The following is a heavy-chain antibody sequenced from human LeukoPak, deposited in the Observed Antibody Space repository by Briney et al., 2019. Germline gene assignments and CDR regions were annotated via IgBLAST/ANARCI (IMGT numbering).Heavy chain of an antibody. CDR3: AELGITMIGGV. V-gene: IGHV3-43*01. CDR1: GLIFDDYT. Sequence: GGSLRLSCAASGLIFDDYTMHWVRQAPGKGLEWVSLISRNGAATKYADSVRGRFTISRDNAKNSLYLQMNSLRAEDTAVYYCAELGITMIGGVWGKGTTVTISS. J-gene: IGHJ6*04. D-gene: IGHD3-10*02. CDR2: ISRNGAAT.